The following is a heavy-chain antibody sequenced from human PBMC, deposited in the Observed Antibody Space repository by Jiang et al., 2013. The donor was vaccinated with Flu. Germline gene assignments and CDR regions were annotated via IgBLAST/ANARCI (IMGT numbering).Heavy chain of an antibody. V-gene: IGHV4-39*01. CDR3: ARHGTNYDFWSGYYTTIPPDY. CDR2: IYYSGST. D-gene: IGHD3-3*01. Sequence: SIYYSGSTYYNPSLKSRVTISVDTSKNQFSLKLSSVTAADTAVYYCARHGTNYDFWSGYYTTIPPDYWGQGTLVTVSS. J-gene: IGHJ4*02.